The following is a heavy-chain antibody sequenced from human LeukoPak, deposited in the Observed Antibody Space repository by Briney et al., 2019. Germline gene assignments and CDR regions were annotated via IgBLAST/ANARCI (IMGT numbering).Heavy chain of an antibody. J-gene: IGHJ4*02. Sequence: GESLKISCKGSGYRFTSYWIGWVRQMPGKGLEWMGIIYLGDSDTRYSPSFQGQVTISADKSVNSAYLQWSSLKASDTAMYYCARHRPGYSGGPYYFDYWGQGTLVTVSS. CDR1: GYRFTSYW. CDR3: ARHRPGYSGGPYYFDY. V-gene: IGHV5-51*01. CDR2: IYLGDSDT. D-gene: IGHD1-26*01.